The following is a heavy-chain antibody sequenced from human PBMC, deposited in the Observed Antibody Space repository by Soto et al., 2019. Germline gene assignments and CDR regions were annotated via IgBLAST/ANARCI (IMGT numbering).Heavy chain of an antibody. D-gene: IGHD3-22*01. CDR3: ARDDSSANIGNPFDY. J-gene: IGHJ4*02. CDR2: INPSGGST. V-gene: IGHV1-46*01. CDR1: GYTFTSYY. Sequence: GASVKVSCKASGYTFTSYYMHWVRQAPGQGLEWMGIINPSGGSTSYAQKFQGRVTMTRDTSTSTVYMELSSLRSEDTAVYYCARDDSSANIGNPFDYWGQGTLVTVSS.